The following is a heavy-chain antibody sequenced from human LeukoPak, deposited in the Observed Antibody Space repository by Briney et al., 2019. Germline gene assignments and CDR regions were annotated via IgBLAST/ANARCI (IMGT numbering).Heavy chain of an antibody. CDR1: GGSISSYY. J-gene: IGHJ5*01. CDR2: IYYSGST. V-gene: IGHV4-59*01. CDR3: AREWNYVIDS. D-gene: IGHD1-7*01. Sequence: PSETLSLTCTVSGGSISSYYWSWIRQPPGKGLEWIGYIYYSGSTTYNPSLKSRVTISVDTSKNQFSVKLSSVTAADTAVYYCAREWNYVIDSWGQGTLVTVFS.